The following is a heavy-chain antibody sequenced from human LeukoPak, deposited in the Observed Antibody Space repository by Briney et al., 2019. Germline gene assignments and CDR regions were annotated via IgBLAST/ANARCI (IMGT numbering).Heavy chain of an antibody. CDR3: AREGRGGHNFDY. CDR1: DEPFSGYY. CDR2: INYSGST. V-gene: IGHV4-34*01. J-gene: IGHJ4*02. Sequence: SETLSLTCAVSDEPFSGYYWNWIRQPPGRGREWIGEINYSGSTQYHPSLKSRVSMSVDKSKKQVSLKLSSVTVADTAVYYCAREGRGGHNFDYWGQGTLAIVSS. D-gene: IGHD2-15*01.